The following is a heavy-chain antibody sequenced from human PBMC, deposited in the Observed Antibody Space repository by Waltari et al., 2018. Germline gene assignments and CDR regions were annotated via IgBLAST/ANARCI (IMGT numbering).Heavy chain of an antibody. V-gene: IGHV3-53*01. D-gene: IGHD3-10*01. CDR1: GFTVSSNY. CDR2: IYSGGST. Sequence: SGGGLIQPGGSLRLSCAASGFTVSSNYMSWVRQAPGKGLEWVSVIYSGGSTYYADSVKGRFTISRDNSKNTLYLQMNSLRAEDTAVYYCARDQYGSGSYYITVPDVWGQGNTVTVSS. J-gene: IGHJ6*02. CDR3: ARDQYGSGSYYITVPDV.